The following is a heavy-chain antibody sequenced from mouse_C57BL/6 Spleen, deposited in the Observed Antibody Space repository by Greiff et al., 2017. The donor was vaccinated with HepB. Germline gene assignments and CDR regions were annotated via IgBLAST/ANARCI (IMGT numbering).Heavy chain of an antibody. Sequence: EVNLVESGPGMVKPSQSLSLTCTVTGYSITSGYDWHWIRHFPGNKLEWMGYISYSGSTNYNPSLKSRISITHDTSKNHFFLKLNSVTTEDTATYYCARDNYDYDVDAMDYWGQGTSVTVSS. J-gene: IGHJ4*01. CDR2: ISYSGST. CDR3: ARDNYDYDVDAMDY. V-gene: IGHV3-1*01. CDR1: GYSITSGYD. D-gene: IGHD2-4*01.